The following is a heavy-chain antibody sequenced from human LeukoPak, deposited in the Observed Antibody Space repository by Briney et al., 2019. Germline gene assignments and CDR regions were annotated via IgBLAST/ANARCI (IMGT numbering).Heavy chain of an antibody. V-gene: IGHV1-18*01. CDR2: ISGYNSKT. CDR3: ARNPDEHWLDESENWYFDL. D-gene: IGHD6-19*01. Sequence: ASVKVSCKTSGYGFTNYGITWVRQAPGQGLEWLGWISGYNSKTFYAQKFQGRVTMTTDTFTSTVYMELRSLRSDDTAVYYCARNPDEHWLDESENWYFDLWGSGTLVTVSS. J-gene: IGHJ2*01. CDR1: GYGFTNYG.